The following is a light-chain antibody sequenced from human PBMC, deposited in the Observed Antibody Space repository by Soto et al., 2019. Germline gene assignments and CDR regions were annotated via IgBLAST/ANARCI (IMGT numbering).Light chain of an antibody. J-gene: IGLJ2*01. CDR3: SSYTSSSTVV. V-gene: IGLV2-14*01. CDR2: EVS. Sequence: QSALTQPASVSGSPGQSITISCTGTSSDVGGYKYVSWYQQHPGKAPKLMIYEVSNRPSGVSNRFSGSKSGNTASLTISGLQAEDEGYYYCSSYTSSSTVVFGGGTKLTVL. CDR1: SSDVGGYKY.